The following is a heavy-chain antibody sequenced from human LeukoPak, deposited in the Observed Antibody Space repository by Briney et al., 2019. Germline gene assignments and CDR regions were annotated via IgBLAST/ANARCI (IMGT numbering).Heavy chain of an antibody. D-gene: IGHD1-1*01. J-gene: IGHJ6*03. CDR1: GYSIRSGFY. V-gene: IGHV4-38-2*02. Sequence: SETLSLTCTVSGYSIRSGFYCGWIRQPPGKGLEWIGNIYHSGITYYTPSLKSRVTISVDTSKNQFSLKLSPVTAADTAVYYCARVSWFPGTSYYYMDVWGKGTTVTVSS. CDR3: ARVSWFPGTSYYYMDV. CDR2: IYHSGIT.